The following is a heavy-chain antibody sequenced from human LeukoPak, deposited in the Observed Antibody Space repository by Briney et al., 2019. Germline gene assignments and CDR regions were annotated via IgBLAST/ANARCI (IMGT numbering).Heavy chain of an antibody. Sequence: SGGSLRLSCAASGXTFSSYWMSWVRQAPGKGLEWVGNIKQDGSEKQYVDSVKGRFAISRDNAENSLYLQMNSLKAEDTAVYYCGRFTRSGDSVYWGQGTLVTVSS. CDR1: GXTFSSYW. V-gene: IGHV3-7*05. D-gene: IGHD7-27*01. CDR2: IKQDGSEK. CDR3: GRFTRSGDSVY. J-gene: IGHJ4*02.